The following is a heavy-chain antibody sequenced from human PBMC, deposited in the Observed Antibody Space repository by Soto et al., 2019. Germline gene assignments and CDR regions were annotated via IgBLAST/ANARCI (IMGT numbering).Heavy chain of an antibody. D-gene: IGHD1-20*01. CDR2: ISGTGGNA. Sequence: GGSLRLSCAASGFTFSSYAMTWVRQAPGKGLEWVSTISGTGGNAYYADSVKGRFTISRDNSKNTVYLQMDSLRAEDTAVYYCVKAVYLLDFDYWGQGTLVTVSS. CDR1: GFTFSSYA. J-gene: IGHJ4*02. V-gene: IGHV3-23*01. CDR3: VKAVYLLDFDY.